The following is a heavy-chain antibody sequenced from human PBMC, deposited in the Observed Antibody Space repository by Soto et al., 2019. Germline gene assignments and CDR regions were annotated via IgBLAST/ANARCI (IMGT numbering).Heavy chain of an antibody. CDR1: GLIFSNYK. V-gene: IGHV3-74*01. D-gene: IGHD2-8*01. Sequence: EVQLVESGGGLVQPGGSLRLSCAASGLIFSNYKMHWVRQAPGKGLVWVSRISTDASITDYADSVKGRFTVSRDNAKNTLYLQMNSLRVDDTAVYYCARDTNGLHYWGQGTLVTVSS. J-gene: IGHJ4*02. CDR3: ARDTNGLHY. CDR2: ISTDASIT.